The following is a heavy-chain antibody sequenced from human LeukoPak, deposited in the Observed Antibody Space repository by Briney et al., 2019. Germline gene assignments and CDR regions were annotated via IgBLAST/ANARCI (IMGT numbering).Heavy chain of an antibody. J-gene: IGHJ4*02. Sequence: PSETLSLTCTASGGAISSYYLSSVRQSPGKRLGSMGSIGYSGSTDDNPSLKSRVTISVYTSKNKFSLKLSSVTAADTAVYYCARDIAVSRCSDYWGQGTLVTVSS. CDR1: GGAISSYY. CDR3: ARDIAVSRCSDY. D-gene: IGHD6-19*01. V-gene: IGHV4-59*12. CDR2: IGYSGST.